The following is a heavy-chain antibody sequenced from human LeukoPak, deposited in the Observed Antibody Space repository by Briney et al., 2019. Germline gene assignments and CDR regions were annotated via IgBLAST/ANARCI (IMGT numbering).Heavy chain of an antibody. D-gene: IGHD3-3*01. V-gene: IGHV1-18*04. CDR2: ISAYNGNT. Sequence: ASVKVSCKASGYTFTGYYMHWVRQAPGQGLEWMGWISAYNGNTNYAQKLQGRVTMTTDTSTSTAYMELRSLRSDDTAVYYFPRXYDFWSGHNSFDIWGQRTMVTVSS. J-gene: IGHJ3*02. CDR1: GYTFTGYY. CDR3: PRXYDFWSGHNSFDI.